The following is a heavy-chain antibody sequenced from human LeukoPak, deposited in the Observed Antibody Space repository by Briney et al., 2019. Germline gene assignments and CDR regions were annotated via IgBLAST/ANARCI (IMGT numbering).Heavy chain of an antibody. J-gene: IGHJ4*02. V-gene: IGHV3-15*01. CDR3: TTRYNWKNGVTFDY. Sequence: NPGGSLRLSCAASGFTFSNAWMSWVRQAPGKGLEWVGRIKSKTDGGTTDYAAPVKGRLTISRDDSKNTLYLQMNSLKTEDTSVYYCTTRYNWKNGVTFDYWGQGTLVTVSS. CDR2: IKSKTDGGTT. CDR1: GFTFSNAW. D-gene: IGHD1/OR15-1a*01.